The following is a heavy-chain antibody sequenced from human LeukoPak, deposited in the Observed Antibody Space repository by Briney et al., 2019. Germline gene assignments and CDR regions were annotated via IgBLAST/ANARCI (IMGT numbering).Heavy chain of an antibody. Sequence: PSETLSLTCTVSGGSISSYYWSWIRQPPGKGLEWIGYIYYSGSTNYNPSLKSRVTISVDRSKNQFSLKLSSVTAADTAVYYCARAAPYYYDSSGYFDYWGQGTLVTVSS. CDR3: ARAAPYYYDSSGYFDY. D-gene: IGHD3-22*01. CDR2: IYYSGST. CDR1: GGSISSYY. V-gene: IGHV4-59*12. J-gene: IGHJ4*02.